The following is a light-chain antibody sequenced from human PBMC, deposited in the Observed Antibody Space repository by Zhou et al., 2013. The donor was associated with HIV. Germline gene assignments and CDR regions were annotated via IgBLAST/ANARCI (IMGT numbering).Light chain of an antibody. CDR1: QSIATY. CDR3: QQYNSYWT. CDR2: AAS. Sequence: DIQMTQSPSSLSASVGDRVTITCRASQSIATYLHWYQQRPGQAPKVLIYAASSLQSGVPSRFSGSGSGTEFTLTISSLQPDDFATYYCQQYNSYWTFGQGTKVEIK. V-gene: IGKV1-5*01. J-gene: IGKJ1*01.